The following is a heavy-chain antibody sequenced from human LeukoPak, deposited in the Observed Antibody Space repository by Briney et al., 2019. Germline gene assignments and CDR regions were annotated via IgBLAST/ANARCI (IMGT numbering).Heavy chain of an antibody. CDR1: GFTVSSNY. J-gene: IGHJ4*02. CDR2: IYSGVST. D-gene: IGHD2-2*01. CDR3: ASAADYQRFCFY. V-gene: IGHV3-66*01. Sequence: GGSLRPSCAAPGFTVSSNYMSWVRQAPRKGLDWGAVIYSGVSTYYAKSVQARFTISRDNSQTTPYLQMNNLRCQHRAGYYCASAADYQRFCFYWGQGTMVTVSS.